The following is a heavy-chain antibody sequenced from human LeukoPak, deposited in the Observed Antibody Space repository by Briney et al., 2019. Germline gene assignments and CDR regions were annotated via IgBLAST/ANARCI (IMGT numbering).Heavy chain of an antibody. D-gene: IGHD6-25*01. CDR3: AREFIAGAKDI. J-gene: IGHJ3*02. CDR1: GGSISSYY. CDR2: IYYSGST. Sequence: RASETLSLTCTVSGGSISSYYWSWIRQPPGKGLEWIGYIYYSGSTNYNPSLKSRVTISVDTSKNQFSLKLSSVTAADTAVYYCAREFIAGAKDIWGQGTMVTVSS. V-gene: IGHV4-59*01.